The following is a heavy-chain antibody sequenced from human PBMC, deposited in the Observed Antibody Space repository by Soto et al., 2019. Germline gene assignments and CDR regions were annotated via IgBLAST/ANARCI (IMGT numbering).Heavy chain of an antibody. J-gene: IGHJ4*02. D-gene: IGHD4-4*01. Sequence: PGGSMRLSCAASEFSVSSNYMSWVRQAPGTGLEWVSVIYRGGGTYYADSVKGRFTISRDNSKNTVYLQMNSLRAEDTAVYYCASLYRGLTVTRTEVFDYWGQGTLVTVSS. V-gene: IGHV3-53*01. CDR3: ASLYRGLTVTRTEVFDY. CDR1: EFSVSSNY. CDR2: IYRGGGT.